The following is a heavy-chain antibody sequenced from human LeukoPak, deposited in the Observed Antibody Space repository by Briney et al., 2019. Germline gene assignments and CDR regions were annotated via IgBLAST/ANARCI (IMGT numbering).Heavy chain of an antibody. CDR1: GYTFTSYY. J-gene: IGHJ4*02. D-gene: IGHD2-2*01. V-gene: IGHV1-46*01. Sequence: ASVKVSCKASGYTFTSYYMHWVRQAPGQGLEWMGIINPSGGSTSYAQKFQGRVTMTRDTSTSTVYMELSSLRSEDTAVYYCAGGMRSGVVVPAATPGYWGQGTLVTVSS. CDR3: AGGMRSGVVVPAATPGY. CDR2: INPSGGST.